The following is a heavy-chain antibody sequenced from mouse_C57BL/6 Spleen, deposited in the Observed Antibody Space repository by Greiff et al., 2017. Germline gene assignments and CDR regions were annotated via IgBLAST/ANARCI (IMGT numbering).Heavy chain of an antibody. D-gene: IGHD1-1*01. CDR1: GYTFTDYY. CDR3: ARGSRGLLDY. CDR2: INPYNGGT. J-gene: IGHJ2*01. V-gene: IGHV1-19*01. Sequence: EVQLQQSGPVLVKPGASVKMSCKASGYTFTDYYMNWVKQSHGKSLEWIGVINPYNGGTSYNQKFKGKATLPVDKSSSTAYMELNSLTSEDSAVYYCARGSRGLLDYWGQGTTLTVSS.